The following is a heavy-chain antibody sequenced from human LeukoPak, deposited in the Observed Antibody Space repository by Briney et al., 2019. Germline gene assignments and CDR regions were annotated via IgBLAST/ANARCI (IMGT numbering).Heavy chain of an antibody. CDR2: IYPGDSDT. D-gene: IGHD3-10*01. Sequence: GESLKISGKGSGYSFASYWIGWVRQMPGKGLEWMGIIYPGDSDTRYSPSFQGQVTISADKSISTAYLQWSSLKASDSAMYYCATNTMFRGIRAFDIWGQGTMVTVSS. CDR1: GYSFASYW. CDR3: ATNTMFRGIRAFDI. V-gene: IGHV5-51*01. J-gene: IGHJ3*02.